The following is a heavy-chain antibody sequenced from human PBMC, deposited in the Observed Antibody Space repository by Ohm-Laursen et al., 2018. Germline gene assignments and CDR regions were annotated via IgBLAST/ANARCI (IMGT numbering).Heavy chain of an antibody. CDR1: GGTFSSYA. V-gene: IGHV1-69*04. Sequence: SVKVSCKVSGGTFSSYAISWVRQAPGQGLEWMGRIIPILGIANYAQKFQGRVTITADKSTSTAYMELSSLRSEDTAVYYCARGPKYDYVWGSYRGNAFDIWGQGTMVTVSS. J-gene: IGHJ3*02. CDR2: IIPILGIA. D-gene: IGHD3-16*02. CDR3: ARGPKYDYVWGSYRGNAFDI.